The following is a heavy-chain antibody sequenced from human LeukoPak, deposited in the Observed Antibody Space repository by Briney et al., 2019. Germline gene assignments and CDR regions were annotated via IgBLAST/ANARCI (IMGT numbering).Heavy chain of an antibody. CDR3: VRSSASSGPNCFDP. Sequence: GESLKISCAASGFTVSSSNMNWVRQAPGKGLEWVSVIYSGGNTYYADSVKDRVTISRDNSKNTLYLQMSGLRTEDTAVYYCVRSSASSGPNCFDPWGQGTLVTVSS. CDR1: GFTVSSSN. J-gene: IGHJ5*02. CDR2: IYSGGNT. D-gene: IGHD3-10*01. V-gene: IGHV3-66*01.